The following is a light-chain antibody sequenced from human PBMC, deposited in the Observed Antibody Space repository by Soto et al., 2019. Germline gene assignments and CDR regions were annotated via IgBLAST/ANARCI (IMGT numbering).Light chain of an antibody. CDR1: QGISNY. J-gene: IGKJ2*01. CDR3: QKYNRDPYT. Sequence: DIQMTQSPSSLSASVGDRVTITCRASQGISNYLAWYQQKPGEVPKLLIYAASTLQLGVTSRFSGSGSGTDFTLTISSLQPEDVATYYCQKYNRDPYTFGQGTKLEIK. V-gene: IGKV1-27*01. CDR2: AAS.